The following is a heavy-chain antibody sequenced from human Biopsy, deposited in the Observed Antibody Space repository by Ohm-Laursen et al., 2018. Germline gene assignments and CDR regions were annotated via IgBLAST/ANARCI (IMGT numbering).Heavy chain of an antibody. Sequence: SVKVSCKASGYTFTSYGISWVRQAPGQGLEWMGWINTENGNTIYAQNLQGRVTMTADTSTSTAYMEVTSLRSDDTVVYYCARAKLEPVYYYYGMDVWGQGTTVTVSS. D-gene: IGHD1-1*01. CDR3: ARAKLEPVYYYYGMDV. J-gene: IGHJ6*02. V-gene: IGHV1-18*01. CDR1: GYTFTSYG. CDR2: INTENGNT.